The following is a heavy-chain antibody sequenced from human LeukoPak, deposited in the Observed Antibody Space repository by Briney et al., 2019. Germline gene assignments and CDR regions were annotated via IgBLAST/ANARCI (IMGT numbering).Heavy chain of an antibody. CDR2: ISSSGSTI. V-gene: IGHV3-48*03. CDR3: ARDDILTGYPTPFDY. D-gene: IGHD3-9*01. J-gene: IGHJ4*02. Sequence: GGSLRLSCAASGFTFSSYETNWVRQTPAKGLEWVSYISSSGSTIYYADSVKGRFTISRDNAKNSLYLQMNSLRAEDTAVYYCARDDILTGYPTPFDYWGQGTLVTVSS. CDR1: GFTFSSYE.